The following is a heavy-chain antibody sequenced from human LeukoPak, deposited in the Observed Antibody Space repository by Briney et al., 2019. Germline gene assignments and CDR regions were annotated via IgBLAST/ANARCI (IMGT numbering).Heavy chain of an antibody. V-gene: IGHV4-4*07. J-gene: IGHJ6*02. D-gene: IGHD6-13*01. CDR1: GGSISSYY. CDR2: IYTSGST. CDR3: ARVVAAAGWVYYYGMDV. Sequence: PSETLSLTCTVSGGSISSYYWSWIRQPAGKGLEWIGRIYTSGSTNYNPSLKSRVTMSVDTSKNQFSLKLSSVTAADTAVYYCARVVAAAGWVYYYGMDVWGQGTTVTVSS.